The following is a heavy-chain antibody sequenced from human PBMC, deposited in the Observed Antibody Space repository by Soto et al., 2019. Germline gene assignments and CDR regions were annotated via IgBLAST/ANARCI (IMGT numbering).Heavy chain of an antibody. J-gene: IGHJ6*02. D-gene: IGHD1-26*01. V-gene: IGHV2-70*01. CDR2: IDWDDDK. CDR3: ARISGSFYGMDV. Sequence: SGPTLVNPTHTLTLTCTFAGFSLSTSGMCVSWIRQPPGKALEWLALIDWDDDKYYSTSLKTRLTISKDTSKNQVVLTMTNMDPVDTATYYCARISGSFYGMDVWGQGTTVTVSS. CDR1: GFSLSTSGMC.